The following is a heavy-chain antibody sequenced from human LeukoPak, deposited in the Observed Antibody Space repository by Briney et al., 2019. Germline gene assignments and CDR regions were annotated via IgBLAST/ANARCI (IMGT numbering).Heavy chain of an antibody. V-gene: IGHV4-39*01. CDR3: ASGYCSGGSRYETQH. J-gene: IGHJ1*01. CDR1: GGSISSSSYY. Sequence: PSETLSLTCTVSGGSISSSSYYWGWIRQPPGKGLEWIGSIYYSGSTYYNPSLKSRVTISVDTSKNQFSLKLSSVTAADTAVYYCASGYCSGGSRYETQHWGQGTLVTVSS. D-gene: IGHD2-15*01. CDR2: IYYSGST.